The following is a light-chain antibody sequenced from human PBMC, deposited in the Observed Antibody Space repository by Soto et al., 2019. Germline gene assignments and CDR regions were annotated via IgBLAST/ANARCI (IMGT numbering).Light chain of an antibody. Sequence: DLQLTQSPSFLSASVGDRVTITCRASQAISSSLAWYQHNPGKAPKLLIYAASTLQNVVPSSFSGSGSGTEFTLTISSLQPEDFATYYCQHLNDYRYTFGQGTKVESK. V-gene: IGKV1-9*01. CDR2: AAS. CDR3: QHLNDYRYT. J-gene: IGKJ2*01. CDR1: QAISSS.